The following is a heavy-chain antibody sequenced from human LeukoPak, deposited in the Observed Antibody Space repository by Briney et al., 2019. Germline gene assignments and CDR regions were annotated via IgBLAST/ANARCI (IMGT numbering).Heavy chain of an antibody. J-gene: IGHJ4*02. CDR1: GESISGFY. V-gene: IGHV4-59*01. CDR3: ARGVVIAPQTFDY. Sequence: SETLSLTCTVSGESISGFYWTWIRQPPGKGLEWVGYIYYSGSTNYNPSLKSRVTISVDTSKNQFSLKLSSVTAADTAVYYCARGVVIAPQTFDYWGQGTLVTVSS. D-gene: IGHD2-21*01. CDR2: IYYSGST.